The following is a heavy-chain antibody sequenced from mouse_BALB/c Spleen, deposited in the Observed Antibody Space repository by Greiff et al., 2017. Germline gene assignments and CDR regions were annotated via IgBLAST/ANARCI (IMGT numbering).Heavy chain of an antibody. D-gene: IGHD2-3*01. CDR1: GFTFSSFG. CDR3: ARSGDGYPFDY. Sequence: EVHLVESGGGLVQPGGSRKLSCAASGFTFSSFGMYWVRQAPEKGLEWVAYISSGSSTIYYADTVKGRFTISRDNPKNTLFLQMTSLRSEDTAMYYCARSGDGYPFDYWGQGTTLTVSS. CDR2: ISSGSSTI. V-gene: IGHV5-17*02. J-gene: IGHJ2*01.